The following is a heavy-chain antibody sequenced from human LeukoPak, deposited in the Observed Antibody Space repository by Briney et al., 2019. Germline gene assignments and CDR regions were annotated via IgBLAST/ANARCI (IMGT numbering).Heavy chain of an antibody. CDR1: GGSISSGSYY. CDR2: IYTSGST. V-gene: IGHV4-61*02. CDR3: ARDSAYSSSLDY. Sequence: SQTLSLTCTVSGGSISSGSYYWSWIRQPAGKGLEWIGRIYTSGSTNYNPSLKSRVTISVDTSKNQFSLKLSSVTAADTAVYYCARDSAYSSSLDYWGQGTLVTVSS. D-gene: IGHD6-6*01. J-gene: IGHJ4*02.